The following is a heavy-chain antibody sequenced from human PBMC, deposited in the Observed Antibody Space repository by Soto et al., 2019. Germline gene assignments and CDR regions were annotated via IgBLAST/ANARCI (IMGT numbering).Heavy chain of an antibody. CDR2: VSGGGDGT. J-gene: IGHJ4*02. Sequence: EVQLLESGGGLVQPGGSLRLSCAASGFTFSSYAMNWVRQAPGKGLEWVSSVSGGGDGTYYADSVKGRFTISRDNSKNPLYLQRNSLRAQYTAVYFCTKGPIFGVVTHYFDSWGQGTLVTVSS. V-gene: IGHV3-23*01. CDR1: GFTFSSYA. CDR3: TKGPIFGVVTHYFDS. D-gene: IGHD3-3*01.